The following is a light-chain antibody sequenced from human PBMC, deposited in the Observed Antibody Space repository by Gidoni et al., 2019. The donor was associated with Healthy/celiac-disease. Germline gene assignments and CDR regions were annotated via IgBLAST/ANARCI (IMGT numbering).Light chain of an antibody. J-gene: IGKJ2*04. CDR3: QQSYSTLPWS. Sequence: DIQMTPSPSSLSASVGDRVTITCRASQSISSYLNWYQQKPGKAPKLLIYAASSLQSGVPSRFSGSGSGTDFTLTISSLQPEDFATYYCQQSYSTLPWSFXXXTKLEIK. V-gene: IGKV1-39*01. CDR1: QSISSY. CDR2: AAS.